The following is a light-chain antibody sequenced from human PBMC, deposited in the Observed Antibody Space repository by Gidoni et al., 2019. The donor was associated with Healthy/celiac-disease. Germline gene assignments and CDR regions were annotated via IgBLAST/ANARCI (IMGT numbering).Light chain of an antibody. J-gene: IGKJ4*01. CDR1: QGISSY. CDR3: QQLLT. V-gene: IGKV1-9*01. CDR2: AAS. Sequence: DIPFTQSPSFLSASVGDRVTTTRRASQGISSYVAWYQQKPGKATKLLIYAASPVQSGVPSRFSGSGSGTEFTLTISSLQPEDFATYCCQQLLTFGGGTKVEIK.